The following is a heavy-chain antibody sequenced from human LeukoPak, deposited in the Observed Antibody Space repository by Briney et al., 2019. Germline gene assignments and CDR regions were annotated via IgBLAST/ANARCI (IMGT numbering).Heavy chain of an antibody. Sequence: SETLSLTCTVSGYSISSGYYWGWIRQPPGKGLEWIGSIYHSGSTNYNPSLKSRVTISVDTSKNQFSLKLSSVTAADTAVYYCASNSYYYDSSGHSNFDYWGQGTLVTVSS. CDR3: ASNSYYYDSSGHSNFDY. V-gene: IGHV4-38-2*02. CDR2: IYHSGST. J-gene: IGHJ4*02. D-gene: IGHD3-22*01. CDR1: GYSISSGYY.